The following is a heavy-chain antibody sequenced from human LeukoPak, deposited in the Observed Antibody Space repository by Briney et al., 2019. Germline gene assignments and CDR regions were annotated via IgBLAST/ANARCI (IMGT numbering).Heavy chain of an antibody. CDR2: VSTSGITL. V-gene: IGHV3-11*01. Sequence: SGGSLRLSCSASGFTFSNYYMSWIRQAPGKGLEWVSYVSTSGITLYYADSVKGRFIISRDNAKNSLFLQMNSLRAEDTAVYYCARGDYDKYGMDVWGQGTTVTVSS. J-gene: IGHJ6*02. CDR1: GFTFSNYY. CDR3: ARGDYDKYGMDV.